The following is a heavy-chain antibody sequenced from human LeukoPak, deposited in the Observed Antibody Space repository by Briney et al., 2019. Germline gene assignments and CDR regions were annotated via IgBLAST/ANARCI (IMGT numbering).Heavy chain of an antibody. D-gene: IGHD3-9*01. CDR2: IYPGDSDT. V-gene: IGHV5-51*01. J-gene: IGHJ5*02. CDR3: ARLGPNYDILTGNNWFDP. CDR1: GYSFTSYW. Sequence: GESLKISCKGSGYSFTSYWIGWVRQMPGKGLEWMGIIYPGDSDTRYSPSFQGQVTISADKSICTAYLQWSSLKASDTAMYYCARLGPNYDILTGNNWFDPWGQGTLVTVSS.